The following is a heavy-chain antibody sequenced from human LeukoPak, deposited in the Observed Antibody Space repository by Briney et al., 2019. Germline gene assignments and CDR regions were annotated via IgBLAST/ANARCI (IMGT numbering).Heavy chain of an antibody. D-gene: IGHD5-18*01. Sequence: GGSLRLSCAASGFTFNTYVMHWVRQAPGKGLEWVAVISYDGSNKYYADSVKGRSSISRDNSKNTLYLQMNSLRAEDTAVYYCARGGSGYSYGKIDSWGQGILVTVSS. J-gene: IGHJ4*02. CDR3: ARGGSGYSYGKIDS. CDR2: ISYDGSNK. CDR1: GFTFNTYV. V-gene: IGHV3-30*04.